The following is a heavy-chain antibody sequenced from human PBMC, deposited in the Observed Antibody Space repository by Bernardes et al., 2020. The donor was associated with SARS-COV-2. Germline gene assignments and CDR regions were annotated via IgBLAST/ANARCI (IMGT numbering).Heavy chain of an antibody. CDR1: DDSINSYY. D-gene: IGHD3-10*01. J-gene: IGHJ5*01. CDR3: ARQRGFGPRELDS. V-gene: IGHV4-59*08. Sequence: SETLSLTCSGSDDSINSYYWTWIRQSPGKGLEWIGYIYYSGRRSYNPSLKSRATISMDTSKNQFSLKLRSVTAADTAVYYCARQRGFGPRELDSWAKGILVTVSS. CDR2: IYYSGRR.